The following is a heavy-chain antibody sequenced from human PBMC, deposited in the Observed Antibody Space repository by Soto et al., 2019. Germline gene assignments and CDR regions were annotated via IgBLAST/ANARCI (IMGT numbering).Heavy chain of an antibody. D-gene: IGHD3-10*01. CDR1: DYSFTSND. CDR2: ISGYNGHT. CDR3: GRVSGGSPYREISD. V-gene: IGHV1-18*01. Sequence: QVQLVQSGAEVKKPGASVKVSCKASDYSFTSNDISWVRQAPGQGLEWMGWISGYNGHTNYAQKFQGRVTMTTDTSTSTAYMEVRSLRSDDTAVYYCGRVSGGSPYREISDWGQGTLVTVSS. J-gene: IGHJ4*02.